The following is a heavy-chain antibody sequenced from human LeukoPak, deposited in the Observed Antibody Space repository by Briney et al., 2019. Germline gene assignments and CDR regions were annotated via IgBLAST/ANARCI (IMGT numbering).Heavy chain of an antibody. CDR3: TRENFDFWSGQSKYFDY. J-gene: IGHJ4*02. V-gene: IGHV3-49*04. D-gene: IGHD3-3*01. CDR2: IRSKAFGGTT. CDR1: GFTFGDYA. Sequence: PGGSLRLSCTASGFTFGDYAMTWVRQAPGKGLEWVGFIRSKAFGGTTEYAASVKGRFTISRDDSKSIAYLQMNSLKTEDTAVHYCTRENFDFWSGQSKYFDYWGQGTLVTVSS.